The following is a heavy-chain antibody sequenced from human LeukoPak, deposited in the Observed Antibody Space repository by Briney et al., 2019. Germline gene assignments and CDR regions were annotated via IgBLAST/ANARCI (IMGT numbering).Heavy chain of an antibody. Sequence: PGGSLRLSCAASGFSFNYYRMIWVRQAPGKGLEWVATIKQDGDEKQYVDSVKGRFTISRDNAKNSLYLQMNSLRAEDTAVYYCAREGDFGGIPGYYYGLDVWGQGTTVTVSS. CDR2: IKQDGDEK. D-gene: IGHD4-23*01. J-gene: IGHJ6*02. CDR3: AREGDFGGIPGYYYGLDV. V-gene: IGHV3-7*01. CDR1: GFSFNYYR.